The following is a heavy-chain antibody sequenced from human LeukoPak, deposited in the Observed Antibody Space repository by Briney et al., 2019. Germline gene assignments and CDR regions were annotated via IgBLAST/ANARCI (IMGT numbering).Heavy chain of an antibody. CDR1: GYTFTSYG. V-gene: IGHV1-18*01. CDR2: ISTYDGNT. D-gene: IGHD3-10*01. Sequence: APVKVSCKASGYTFTSYGIIWVRQAPGQGLEWMGWISTYDGNTKYAQRLQGRVTITADESTSTAYMELSSLRSEDTAVYYCHIRASGFGELSSIRYYYYGMDVWGQGTTVTVSS. J-gene: IGHJ6*02. CDR3: HIRASGFGELSSIRYYYYGMDV.